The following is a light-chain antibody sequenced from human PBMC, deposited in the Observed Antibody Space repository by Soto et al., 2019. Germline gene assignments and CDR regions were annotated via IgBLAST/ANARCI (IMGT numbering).Light chain of an antibody. CDR1: SSNIGSNT. CDR3: AAWYDSLNGGEVV. J-gene: IGLJ2*01. Sequence: QSVLTQPPSASGTPGQRVTISCSGSSSNIGSNTVNWYQQLPGTAPQLLIYSNNQRPSGVPDRFSGSKSGTSASLAISGLQSEDEADYYCAAWYDSLNGGEVVFGGGTKLTVL. V-gene: IGLV1-44*01. CDR2: SNN.